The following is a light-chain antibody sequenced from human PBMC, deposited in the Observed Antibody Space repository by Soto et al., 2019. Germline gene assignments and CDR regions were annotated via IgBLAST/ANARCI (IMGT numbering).Light chain of an antibody. CDR1: QSIASY. CDR2: ATS. V-gene: IGKV1-39*01. Sequence: DIQMTQSPSSLSASVGDRVTITCRASQSIASYLNWYQHKPGKAPKLLIYATSILQSGVPSRFSGSGSGAGFTLTISGLQPEDFATYYCQQSSGSPTWTLGQGTKVDIK. J-gene: IGKJ1*01. CDR3: QQSSGSPTWT.